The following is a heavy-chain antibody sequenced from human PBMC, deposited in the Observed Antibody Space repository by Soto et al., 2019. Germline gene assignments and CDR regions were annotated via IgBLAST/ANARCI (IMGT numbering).Heavy chain of an antibody. CDR3: ARCGSYYLDY. CDR1: GFTFSSYA. J-gene: IGHJ4*02. V-gene: IGHV3-64*01. Sequence: EVQLAESGGGLVQPGGSLRLSCAAAGFTFSSYAMHWVRQAPGKGLEYVSAISSNGGSTYYANSVKGRFTISRDNSKNTLYRQMGSLRAEDMAVYYCARCGSYYLDYWGQGTLVTVSS. CDR2: ISSNGGST. D-gene: IGHD1-26*01.